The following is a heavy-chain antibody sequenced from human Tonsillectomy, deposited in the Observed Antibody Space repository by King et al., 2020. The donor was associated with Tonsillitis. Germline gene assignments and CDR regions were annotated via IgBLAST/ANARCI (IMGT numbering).Heavy chain of an antibody. J-gene: IGHJ6*02. D-gene: IGHD3-10*01. Sequence: QLVQSGAEVKKPGESLKISCKGSGYSFTSYWIGWVRQMPGKGLEWMGIIYPGDSDTRYSPSFQGQVTISADKSISTAYLQWSSLKPSDTAMYYCAGFLWFGEYRYGMDVWGQGTTVTVSS. CDR3: AGFLWFGEYRYGMDV. CDR1: GYSFTSYW. V-gene: IGHV5-51*01. CDR2: IYPGDSDT.